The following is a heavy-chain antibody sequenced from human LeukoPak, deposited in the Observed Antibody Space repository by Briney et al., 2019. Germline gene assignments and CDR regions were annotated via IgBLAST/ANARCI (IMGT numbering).Heavy chain of an antibody. V-gene: IGHV3-30*03. CDR2: ISYDGSNK. CDR3: ARERGRGRDSPWFDY. Sequence: GGSLRLSCAASGFTFSSYGMHWVRQAPGKGLEWVAVISYDGSNKYYADSVKGRFTISRDNSKNTLDLQMTGLRAEDTAVYYCARERGRGRDSPWFDYWGQGTLVTVSS. J-gene: IGHJ4*02. D-gene: IGHD1-26*01. CDR1: GFTFSSYG.